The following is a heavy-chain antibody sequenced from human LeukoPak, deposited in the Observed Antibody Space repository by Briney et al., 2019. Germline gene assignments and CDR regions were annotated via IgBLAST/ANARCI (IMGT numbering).Heavy chain of an antibody. J-gene: IGHJ4*02. CDR3: ARGFPDTFDY. V-gene: IGHV6-1*01. Sequence: SQTLSLTCAISGDSVSDNSAAWNWIRQSPSRGLGWLGRTYYRSKWYNEYAVSVRSRITINADTSMNQFSLQLNSVTPEDTAVYYCARGFPDTFDYWGQGTLVTVSS. CDR2: TYYRSKWYN. D-gene: IGHD1-14*01. CDR1: GDSVSDNSAA.